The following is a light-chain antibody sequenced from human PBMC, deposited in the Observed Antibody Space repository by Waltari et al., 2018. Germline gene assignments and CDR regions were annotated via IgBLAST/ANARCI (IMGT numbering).Light chain of an antibody. CDR1: QSISIY. CDR2: AAS. J-gene: IGKJ1*01. CDR3: QQSYSTPQT. Sequence: DIQMTQSPSSVSASVGDRVTITCRASQSISIYLNWYQQTPGKAPKLLISAASSLQSGVPSRFSGSGSGTTFTLTISSLQPEDFAAYYCQQSYSTPQTFGQGTKVELK. V-gene: IGKV1-39*01.